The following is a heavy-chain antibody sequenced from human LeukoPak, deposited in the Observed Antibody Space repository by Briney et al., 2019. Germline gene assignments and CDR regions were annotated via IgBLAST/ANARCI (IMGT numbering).Heavy chain of an antibody. V-gene: IGHV4-39*01. Sequence: SETLSVTCTVSGGSFSSSDYYWGWIRQPPGKGLEWIGSIYYSGTTYYNPSLKSRVTISVDTSKKQFSLKLRSVTAADTAVYYCARHEWGITNAFDIWGQGTMVTVSS. CDR3: ARHEWGITNAFDI. J-gene: IGHJ3*02. CDR2: IYYSGTT. CDR1: GGSFSSSDYY. D-gene: IGHD1-14*01.